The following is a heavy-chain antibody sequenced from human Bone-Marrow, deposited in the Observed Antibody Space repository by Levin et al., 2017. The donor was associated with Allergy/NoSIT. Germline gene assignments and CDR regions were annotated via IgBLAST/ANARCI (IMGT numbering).Heavy chain of an antibody. V-gene: IGHV3-74*01. CDR1: GFTFSTYW. D-gene: IGHD5/OR15-5a*01. CDR3: VRESPSVFDV. Sequence: PGGSLRLSCAASGFTFSTYWMQWVRQAPGKGLVWVSRINIDGTSIVYADSVKGRFTVSRDNNKNMLYLEMNSLRAEDTALYYCVRESPSVFDVWGQGTTVTVSS. CDR2: INIDGTSI. J-gene: IGHJ3*01.